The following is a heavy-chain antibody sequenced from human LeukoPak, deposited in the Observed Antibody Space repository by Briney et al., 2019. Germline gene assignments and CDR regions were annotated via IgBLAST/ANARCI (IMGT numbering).Heavy chain of an antibody. V-gene: IGHV4-34*01. J-gene: IGHJ6*03. CDR1: GGSFSDHF. D-gene: IGHD3-22*01. CDR2: ISHSGST. Sequence: PSETLSLTCAVYGGSFSDHFWTWIRQSPGKELEWIGEISHSGSTNYNPSLKTRVTISVDTSMDQFSLKLSSVTAADTAVYYCARFRYTSGYNTIRYYYYMDVWGKGTTVTVSS. CDR3: ARFRYTSGYNTIRYYYYMDV.